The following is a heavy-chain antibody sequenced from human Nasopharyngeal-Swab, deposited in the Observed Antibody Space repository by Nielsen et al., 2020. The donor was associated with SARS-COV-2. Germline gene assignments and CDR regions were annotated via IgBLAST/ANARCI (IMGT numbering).Heavy chain of an antibody. Sequence: GESLKISCVASALTFSTSAMSWVRPAPGKGLEWVSLIGGSGTITYYVDSVKGRFTISRDNSKNMVYLQMNNLRAEDTAIYYCSGAGGTSGWYEYWGRGTLVTVSS. J-gene: IGHJ4*02. CDR2: IGGSGTIT. D-gene: IGHD6-19*01. CDR1: ALTFSTSA. CDR3: SGAGGTSGWYEY. V-gene: IGHV3-23*01.